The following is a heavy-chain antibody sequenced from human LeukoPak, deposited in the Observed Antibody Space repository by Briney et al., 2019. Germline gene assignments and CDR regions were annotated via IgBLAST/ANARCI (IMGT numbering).Heavy chain of an antibody. CDR1: GGTFSGYT. CDR3: ARARRSGYYDILTGYVVY. J-gene: IGHJ4*02. V-gene: IGHV1-69*13. CDR2: ILPICGTA. Sequence: GASVTVSCKASGGTFSGYTISWERQAPGQGLEWMGGILPICGTANYTQKFQGRVMITADESTSTASLELSSLSYEDTAVCYCARARRSGYYDILTGYVVYWGQGTLVSVSS. D-gene: IGHD3-9*01.